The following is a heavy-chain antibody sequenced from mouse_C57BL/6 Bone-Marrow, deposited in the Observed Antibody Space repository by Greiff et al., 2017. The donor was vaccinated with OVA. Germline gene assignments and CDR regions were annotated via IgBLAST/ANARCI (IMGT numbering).Heavy chain of an antibody. CDR1: GFTFTDYY. CDR3: ARFSAGWLYFDY. CDR2: IRNKANGYTT. D-gene: IGHD2-3*01. J-gene: IGHJ2*01. V-gene: IGHV7-3*01. Sequence: EVQVVESGGGLVQPGGSLSLSCAASGFTFTDYYMSWVRQPPGTALEWLGFIRNKANGYTTEYSASVTGRFTISRDNSQSILYLQMNALRAEDSATYYCARFSAGWLYFDYWGQGTTLTVSS.